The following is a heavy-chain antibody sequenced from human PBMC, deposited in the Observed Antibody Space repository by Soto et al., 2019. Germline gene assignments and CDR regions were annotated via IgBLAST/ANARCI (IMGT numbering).Heavy chain of an antibody. D-gene: IGHD2-8*01. J-gene: IGHJ5*02. CDR1: GYSFTSYH. CDR2: INPGGGTT. CDR3: ARVKDIALLMDVFDP. V-gene: IGHV1-46*01. Sequence: QVQLVQSGAEVRKPGAPVRLSCKASGYSFTSYHIHWVRQAPGQGLARMGIINPGGGTTSYAQKFQGRVTMTRDTSARTVYMELSSLKSNDTAVYYCARVKDIALLMDVFDPWGQGTLVTVSS.